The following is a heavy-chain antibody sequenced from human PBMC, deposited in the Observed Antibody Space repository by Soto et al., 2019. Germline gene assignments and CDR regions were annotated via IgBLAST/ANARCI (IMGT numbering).Heavy chain of an antibody. CDR2: LWYDGSNK. J-gene: IGHJ6*02. Sequence: QVQLVESGGGVVQPGRSLRLSCAASGFTFSSYGMHWVRQAPGKGLEWVAVLWYDGSNKYYADSVKGRFTISRDNSKNTLYLQMNSLRAEDTAVYYCARVMVGYSGYEPEDYYYYYGMDVWGQGTTVTVSS. D-gene: IGHD5-12*01. V-gene: IGHV3-33*01. CDR1: GFTFSSYG. CDR3: ARVMVGYSGYEPEDYYYYYGMDV.